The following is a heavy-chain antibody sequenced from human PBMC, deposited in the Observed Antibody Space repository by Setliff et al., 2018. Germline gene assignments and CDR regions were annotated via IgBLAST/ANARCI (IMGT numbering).Heavy chain of an antibody. J-gene: IGHJ4*02. D-gene: IGHD2-21*02. V-gene: IGHV4-59*12. CDR3: ARGFDVCGGGACYTDGPYYFDY. CDR2: IHYSGST. CDR1: GDSISGDY. Sequence: PSETLSLTCTVSGDSISGDYWSWIRQPPGKGLEWIGFIHYSGSTNYNPSLKSRVTISLDTPKNQFSLKLSSVAAADTAVYYCARGFDVCGGGACYTDGPYYFDYWGLGTLVTVSS.